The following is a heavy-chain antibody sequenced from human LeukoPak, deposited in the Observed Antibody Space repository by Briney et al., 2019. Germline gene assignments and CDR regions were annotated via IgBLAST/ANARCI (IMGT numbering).Heavy chain of an antibody. Sequence: SGTLTLTCTVSGASISSYYWSWIRQPPGKGLEWIGYIYYTGSTNYNPSLKSRVTISVDTSKNQFSLKLSSVTAADTAVYYCARGYYDFPYWGQGTLVTVSS. V-gene: IGHV4-59*01. CDR1: GASISSYY. CDR2: IYYTGST. CDR3: ARGYYDFPY. J-gene: IGHJ4*02. D-gene: IGHD3-3*01.